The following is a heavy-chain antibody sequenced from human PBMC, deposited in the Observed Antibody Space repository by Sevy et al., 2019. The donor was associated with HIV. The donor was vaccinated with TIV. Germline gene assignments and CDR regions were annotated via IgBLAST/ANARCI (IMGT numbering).Heavy chain of an antibody. CDR2: INTNSGNP. V-gene: IGHV7-4-1*02. CDR1: GYTFTSYA. D-gene: IGHD2-15*01. CDR3: ARDNGNQCGGGSCYSWGMDV. Sequence: ASVKVSCKASGYTFTSYAMNWVRQAPGQGLEWMGWINTNSGNPTYAQGFTGRFVFSLETSVSTAYLQISSLKAEDTAVYYCARDNGNQCGGGSCYSWGMDVWGQGTTVTVSS. J-gene: IGHJ6*02.